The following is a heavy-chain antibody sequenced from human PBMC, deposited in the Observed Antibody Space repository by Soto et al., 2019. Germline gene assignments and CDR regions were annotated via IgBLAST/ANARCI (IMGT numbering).Heavy chain of an antibody. CDR3: ARTSYYDSTGYYNMDV. Sequence: SETLSLTCAISGGSISSNNWWTWVRQSPGKGLEWIGEIHHSESTNYNPSLNSRVTISVDKSKNQFSLKLTSVTAADTADYYCARTSYYDSTGYYNMDVWGQGTTVTVS. V-gene: IGHV4-4*02. J-gene: IGHJ6*02. CDR1: GGSISSNNW. D-gene: IGHD3-22*01. CDR2: IHHSEST.